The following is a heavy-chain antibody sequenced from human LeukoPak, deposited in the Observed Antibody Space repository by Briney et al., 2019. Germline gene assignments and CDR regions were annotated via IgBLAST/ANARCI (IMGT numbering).Heavy chain of an antibody. CDR1: GGSFSGYY. CDR3: ARGADGLPPDY. Sequence: SETLSLTCAVYGGSFSGYYWSWIRQPPGKGLEWIGEINHSGSTNYNPSLKSRVTISVDTSKNQFSLKLSSVTAADTAVYYCARGADGLPPDYWGQGTLVTVSS. CDR2: INHSGST. J-gene: IGHJ4*02. V-gene: IGHV4-34*01. D-gene: IGHD2-15*01.